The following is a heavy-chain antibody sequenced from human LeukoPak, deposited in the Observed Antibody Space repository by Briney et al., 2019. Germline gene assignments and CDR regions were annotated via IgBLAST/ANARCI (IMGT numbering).Heavy chain of an antibody. Sequence: GGSLRLSCAASGFTLSIYWMSWVRQAPGKGLEWVANIKQDGSEKYYVDSVKGRFTISRDNANNSLYLQMNSLRAEDTAVYYCARGGDYLDFWGQGTLVTVPS. CDR2: IKQDGSEK. J-gene: IGHJ4*02. CDR3: ARGGDYLDF. CDR1: GFTLSIYW. V-gene: IGHV3-7*05.